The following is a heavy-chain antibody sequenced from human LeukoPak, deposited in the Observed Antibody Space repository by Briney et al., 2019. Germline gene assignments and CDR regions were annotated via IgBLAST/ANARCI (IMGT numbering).Heavy chain of an antibody. V-gene: IGHV4-38-2*02. CDR1: GYSISSGYY. CDR2: IYHSGST. CDR3: ARGGYGDYDWFDP. Sequence: SETLSLTCTVSGYSISSGYYWGWIRRPPGKGLEWIGSIYHSGSTYYNPSLKSRVTISVDTSKNQFSPKLSSVTAADTAVYSCARGGYGDYDWFDPWGQGTLVTVSS. D-gene: IGHD4-17*01. J-gene: IGHJ5*02.